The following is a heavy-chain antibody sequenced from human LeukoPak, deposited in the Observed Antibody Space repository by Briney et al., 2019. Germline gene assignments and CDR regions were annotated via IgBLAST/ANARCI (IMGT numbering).Heavy chain of an antibody. J-gene: IGHJ4*02. V-gene: IGHV4-34*01. Sequence: SETLSLTCAVYGGSFSGYYWSWIRQLPGRGLEWIGEINHSGNTNYNPSLKSRVTISVDTSKNQFSLQLSSVTAADTAVYYCARGLGYCSSTSCSFDYWGQGTLVTVSS. CDR2: INHSGNT. CDR1: GGSFSGYY. D-gene: IGHD2-2*01. CDR3: ARGLGYCSSTSCSFDY.